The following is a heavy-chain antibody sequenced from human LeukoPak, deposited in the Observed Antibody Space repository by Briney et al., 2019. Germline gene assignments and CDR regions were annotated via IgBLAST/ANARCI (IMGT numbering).Heavy chain of an antibody. CDR1: GFTFSSYW. CDR3: AREVPTGTSFDY. D-gene: IGHD4-17*01. CDR2: ISSSGGPI. J-gene: IGHJ4*02. V-gene: IGHV3-48*04. Sequence: GGSLRLSCAASGFTFSSYWMSWVRQAPGKGLEWVSYISSSGGPIFYADSVKGRFTTSRDNAKNSLFLQMSSLRAEDTAVYYCAREVPTGTSFDYWAQGTLVTVSS.